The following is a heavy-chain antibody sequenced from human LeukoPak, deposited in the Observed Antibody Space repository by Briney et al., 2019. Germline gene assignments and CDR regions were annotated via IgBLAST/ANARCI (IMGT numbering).Heavy chain of an antibody. D-gene: IGHD1-14*01. CDR2: VHPDSGNT. CDR3: ARGPRNDP. V-gene: IGHV1-8*01. CDR1: GYPFSTWE. J-gene: IGHJ5*02. Sequence: ASVKVSCKTSGYPFSTWEINWVRQAAGQGLEWLGWVHPDSGNTDYAQKFRGRVTMSRDTSTSTAYMELSGLRLDDTAVYFCARGPRNDPWGQGTLDTVSS.